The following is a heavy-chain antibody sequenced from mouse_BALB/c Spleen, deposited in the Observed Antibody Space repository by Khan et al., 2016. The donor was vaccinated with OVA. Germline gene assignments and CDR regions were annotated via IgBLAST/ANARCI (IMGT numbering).Heavy chain of an antibody. CDR2: IDHENGNT. V-gene: IGHV14-1*02. CDR1: GFNIKDYY. D-gene: IGHD2-13*01. J-gene: IGHJ3*01. CDR3: TREGDSPWCAY. Sequence: EVQLQQSGAELVRPGALVKLSCKASGFNIKDYYIHWVKQRPEQGLEWIGGIDHENGNTIYDPKFQGKASITADTSSNTAYLQLSSLTSEDTAVEYCTREGDSPWCAYWGQGPLVTVSA.